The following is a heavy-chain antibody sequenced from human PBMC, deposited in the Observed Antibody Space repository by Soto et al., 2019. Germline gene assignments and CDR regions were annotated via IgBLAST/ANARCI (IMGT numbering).Heavy chain of an antibody. D-gene: IGHD3-9*01. CDR1: GGSISSYY. CDR2: IYYSGST. V-gene: IGHV4-59*01. J-gene: IGHJ6*03. Sequence: PSETLSLTCTVSGGSISSYYWSWIRQPPGKGLEWIGYIYYSGSTNYNPSLKSRVTISVDTSKNQFSLKLSSVTAADTAVYYCARVCRVYDILTGYFGYYYYYMDVWGKGTTVTVSS. CDR3: ARVCRVYDILTGYFGYYYYYMDV.